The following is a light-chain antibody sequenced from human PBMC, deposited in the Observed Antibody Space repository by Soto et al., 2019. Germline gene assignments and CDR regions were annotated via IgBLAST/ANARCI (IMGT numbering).Light chain of an antibody. V-gene: IGKV1-27*01. CDR2: AAS. CDR3: QMYNSALRT. J-gene: IGKJ1*01. CDR1: QGIGNY. Sequence: DIQMTQSPSSLSASVGDRVTIACRASQGIGNYLAWYQQKPGKVPKLLIYAASTLQSGVPFRFSGSGSGTDFTLTISSLQPEDVATYYCQMYNSALRTFGQGTKVDIK.